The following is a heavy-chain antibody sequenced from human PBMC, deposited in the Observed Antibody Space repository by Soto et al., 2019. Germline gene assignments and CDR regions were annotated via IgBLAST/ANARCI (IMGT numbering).Heavy chain of an antibody. CDR1: GCSFENFG. V-gene: IGHV3-23*01. J-gene: IGHJ5*02. Sequence: GGSLRRSCAASGCSFENFGMSWVRQAPGKGLEWISSISGSGFKKYYADSVKGRFTISRDNSKSTVCLELKNLSAEDTAVYHCAKTPGVELVPLATVDWFDPWGQGSVVTVSS. CDR3: AKTPGVELVPLATVDWFDP. D-gene: IGHD1-26*01. CDR2: ISGSGFKK.